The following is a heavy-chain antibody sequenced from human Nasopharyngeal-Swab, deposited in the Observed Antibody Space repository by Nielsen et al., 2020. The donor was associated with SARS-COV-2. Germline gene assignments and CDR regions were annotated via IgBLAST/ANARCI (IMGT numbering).Heavy chain of an antibody. CDR2: IYYSGST. D-gene: IGHD2-21*01. Sequence: SETLSLTCTVSGGSISSSSYYWGWIRQPPGKGLEWIGSIYYSGSTYYNPSLKSRVTISVDTSKNQFSLKLSSVTAADTAVYYCARHVAFAGWAFDIWGQGTMVTVSS. J-gene: IGHJ3*02. V-gene: IGHV4-39*01. CDR1: GGSISSSSYY. CDR3: ARHVAFAGWAFDI.